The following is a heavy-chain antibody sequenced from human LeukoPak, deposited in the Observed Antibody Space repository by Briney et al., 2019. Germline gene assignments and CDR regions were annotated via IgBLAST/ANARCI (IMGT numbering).Heavy chain of an antibody. D-gene: IGHD6-13*01. CDR3: ARHGIVDSSRKYYFDY. J-gene: IGHJ4*02. CDR1: GGSTSSYY. V-gene: IGHV4-59*08. CDR2: IYYSGST. Sequence: SGTLSLTCTVSGGSTSSYYWSWIRQPPGKGLEWIGYIYYSGSTNYNPSLKSRVTISVDTSKNQFSLNLNSVTAEDTAVYFCARHGIVDSSRKYYFDYWGQGTLVTVSS.